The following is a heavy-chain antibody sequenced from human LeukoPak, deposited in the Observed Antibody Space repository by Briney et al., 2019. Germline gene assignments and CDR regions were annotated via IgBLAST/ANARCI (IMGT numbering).Heavy chain of an antibody. V-gene: IGHV3-15*01. CDR1: GFTFSSYS. CDR2: IKSKTDGGTT. Sequence: GGSLRLSCAASGFTFSSYSMNWVRQAPGKGLEWVGRIKSKTDGGTTDYAAPVKGRFTISRDDSKNTLYLQMNSLKTEDTAVYYCTTVGYSYGTYWYFDLWGRGTLVTVSS. CDR3: TTVGYSYGTYWYFDL. J-gene: IGHJ2*01. D-gene: IGHD5-18*01.